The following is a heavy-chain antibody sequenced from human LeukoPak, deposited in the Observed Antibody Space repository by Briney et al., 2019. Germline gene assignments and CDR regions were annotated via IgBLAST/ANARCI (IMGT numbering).Heavy chain of an antibody. CDR3: ARLDCSGGSCYGLGY. Sequence: GESLKISCKGSGYIFASYWIGWVRQMPGKGLELMGIIYPGDSDTRHSPSFQGQVTVSADKSSTTAYLQWSSRKASDTAMYYCARLDCSGGSCYGLGYWGQGTLVTVSS. V-gene: IGHV5-51*01. CDR2: IYPGDSDT. D-gene: IGHD2-15*01. CDR1: GYIFASYW. J-gene: IGHJ4*02.